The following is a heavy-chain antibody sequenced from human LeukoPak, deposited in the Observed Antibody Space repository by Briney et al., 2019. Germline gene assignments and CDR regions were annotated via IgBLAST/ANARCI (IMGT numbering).Heavy chain of an antibody. CDR3: ARSLQQLVGAATDY. V-gene: IGHV3-48*03. Sequence: GGSLRLSCAASGFTFSSQEMNWVRQAPGGGLEWVSYISSSGGTINYADSVKGRFTISRDNAKNSLYLQMNSLRAEDTAVYYCARSLQQLVGAATDYWGQGTLVTVSS. CDR2: ISSSGGTI. D-gene: IGHD6-13*01. CDR1: GFTFSSQE. J-gene: IGHJ4*02.